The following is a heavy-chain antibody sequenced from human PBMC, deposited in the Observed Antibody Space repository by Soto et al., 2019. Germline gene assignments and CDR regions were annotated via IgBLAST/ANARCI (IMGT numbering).Heavy chain of an antibody. Sequence: PGGSLRLSCAASGFTVSSNFMNWVRQAPGKGLEWVSVIYTGGSTFYADSVKGRFTISRDNSKNTLYLQMNSLTAADTAVYYCARQPADGDYGYYFEYWGPGILVTVSS. V-gene: IGHV3-66*04. CDR2: IYTGGST. D-gene: IGHD4-17*01. CDR3: ARQPADGDYGYYFEY. CDR1: GFTVSSNF. J-gene: IGHJ4*02.